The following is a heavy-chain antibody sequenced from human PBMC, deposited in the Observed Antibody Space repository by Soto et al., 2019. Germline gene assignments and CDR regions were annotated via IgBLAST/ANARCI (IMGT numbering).Heavy chain of an antibody. CDR2: ISGSGGST. Sequence: GGSLGLSCAASGFTFSSYAMSWVRQAPGKGLEWVSAISGSGGSTYYADSVKGRFTISRDNSKNTLYLQMNSLRAEDTAVYYCAKLEVLPVLGYWGQGTLVTVSS. V-gene: IGHV3-23*01. D-gene: IGHD1-1*01. J-gene: IGHJ4*02. CDR1: GFTFSSYA. CDR3: AKLEVLPVLGY.